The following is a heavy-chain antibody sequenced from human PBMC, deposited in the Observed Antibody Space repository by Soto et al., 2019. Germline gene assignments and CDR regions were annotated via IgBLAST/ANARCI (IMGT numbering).Heavy chain of an antibody. J-gene: IGHJ4*02. Sequence: GGSLRLSCAASGFTFSNAWMSWVRQAPGKGLEWVGRIKSKTDGGTTDYAAPVKGRFTISRDDSKNTLYLQMNSLKTEDTAVYYCTTEGRIATAGSSDYWGQGTLVTVSS. CDR1: GFTFSNAW. CDR3: TTEGRIATAGSSDY. V-gene: IGHV3-15*01. D-gene: IGHD6-13*01. CDR2: IKSKTDGGTT.